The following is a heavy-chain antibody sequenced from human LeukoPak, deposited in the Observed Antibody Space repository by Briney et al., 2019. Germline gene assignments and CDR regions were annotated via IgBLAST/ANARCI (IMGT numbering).Heavy chain of an antibody. J-gene: IGHJ4*02. CDR2: INKKGNEK. V-gene: IGHV3-7*05. CDR3: ARRDGLIDY. CDR1: GFTLSTYW. D-gene: IGHD5-24*01. Sequence: PGGSLRLSCAASGFTLSTYWMSWVRQAPGEGLEWVANINKKGNEKYYVDSVKGRFTISRDNAKNSLYLQMNSLRAEDTAVYYCARRDGLIDYWGQGTLVTVSS.